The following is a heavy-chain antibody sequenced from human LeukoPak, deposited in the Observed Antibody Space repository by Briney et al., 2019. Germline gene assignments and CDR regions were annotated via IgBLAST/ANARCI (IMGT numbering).Heavy chain of an antibody. J-gene: IGHJ6*02. CDR2: VSGSGGST. CDR3: TTFFGYTAGPGYGMDV. CDR1: GFFISSYA. D-gene: IGHD5-18*01. Sequence: GGSFRLSCAAAGFFISSYAMMWGRQTARKRVEWGATVSGSGGSTYYADSVKGRFTVSRDNSKNTLFLQMNSLRAEETAVYYCTTFFGYTAGPGYGMDVWGQGTTVTVSS. V-gene: IGHV3-23*01.